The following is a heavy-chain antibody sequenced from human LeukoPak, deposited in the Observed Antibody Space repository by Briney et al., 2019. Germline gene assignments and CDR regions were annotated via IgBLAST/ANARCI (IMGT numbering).Heavy chain of an antibody. D-gene: IGHD2-15*01. CDR3: ARREGRDRKRSGGSCFDY. J-gene: IGHJ4*02. Sequence: SETLSLTCAVYGGSFSGYYWSWIRQPPGKGLEWIGEINHSGSTNYNPSLKSRVTISVDTSKNQFSLKLSSVTAADTAVYYCARREGRDRKRSGGSCFDYWGQGTLVTVSS. V-gene: IGHV4-34*01. CDR2: INHSGST. CDR1: GGSFSGYY.